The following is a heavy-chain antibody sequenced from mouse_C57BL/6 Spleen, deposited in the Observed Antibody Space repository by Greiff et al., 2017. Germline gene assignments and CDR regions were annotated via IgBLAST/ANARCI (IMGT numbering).Heavy chain of an antibody. Sequence: VQLKESGPELVKPGASVKIPCKASGYTFTDYNMDWVKQSHGKSLEWIGDINPNNGGTIYNQKFKGKATLTVDKSSSTAYMELRSLTSEDTAVYYCARGGLRRYYFDYWGQGTTLTVSS. V-gene: IGHV1-18*01. J-gene: IGHJ2*01. D-gene: IGHD2-2*01. CDR2: INPNNGGT. CDR1: GYTFTDYN. CDR3: ARGGLRRYYFDY.